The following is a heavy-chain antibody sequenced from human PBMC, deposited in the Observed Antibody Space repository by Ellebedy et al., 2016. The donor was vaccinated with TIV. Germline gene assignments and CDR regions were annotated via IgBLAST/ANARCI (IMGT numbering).Heavy chain of an antibody. CDR1: GFTFSDYY. J-gene: IGHJ6*02. D-gene: IGHD6-6*01. V-gene: IGHV3-11*01. CDR3: AREASSSNYYYGMDV. Sequence: GESLKISCAASGFTFSDYYMSWIRQAPGKGLEWVSYISSSGSTIYYADSVKGRFTISRDNAKNSLYLQMNSLRAEDTAVYYCAREASSSNYYYGMDVWGQGTTVTVSS. CDR2: ISSSGSTI.